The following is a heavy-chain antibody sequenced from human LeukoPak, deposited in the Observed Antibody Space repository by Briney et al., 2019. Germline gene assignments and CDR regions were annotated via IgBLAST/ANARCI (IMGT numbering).Heavy chain of an antibody. CDR2: ISSSSSYI. Sequence: GGSLRLSCAASGFTFSSYSMNWVRQAPGKGLEWVSSISSSSSYIHYADSVKGRFTISRDNAKNSLYLQMNSLRAEDTAVYYCARDTSYMGSGWYWDYYYYMDVWGKGTTVTISS. CDR3: ARDTSYMGSGWYWDYYYYMDV. J-gene: IGHJ6*03. D-gene: IGHD6-19*01. CDR1: GFTFSSYS. V-gene: IGHV3-21*01.